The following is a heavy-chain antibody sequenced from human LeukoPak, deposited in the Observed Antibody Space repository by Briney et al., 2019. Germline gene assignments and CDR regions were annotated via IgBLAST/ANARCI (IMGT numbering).Heavy chain of an antibody. D-gene: IGHD4-17*01. CDR3: ASSYGDYGSYYYGMDV. CDR1: GYTLTELS. J-gene: IGHJ6*02. Sequence: ASVKVSCKVSGYTLTELSMHWVRQAPGKGLEWMGGFDPEDGETIYAQKLQGRVTMTTDTSTSTAYMELRSLRSDDTAVYYCASSYGDYGSYYYGMDVWGQGTTVTVSS. V-gene: IGHV1-24*01. CDR2: FDPEDGET.